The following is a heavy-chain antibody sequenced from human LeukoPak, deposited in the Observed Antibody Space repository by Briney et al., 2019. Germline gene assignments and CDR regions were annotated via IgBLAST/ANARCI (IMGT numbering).Heavy chain of an antibody. CDR3: ARGLEEADY. CDR1: GFTFDDYG. D-gene: IGHD6-6*01. CDR2: IYSGGST. V-gene: IGHV3-66*01. Sequence: GGSLRLSCAASGFTFDDYGMSWVRQAPGKGLEWVSVIYSGGSTYYADSVKGRFTISRDNSKNTLYLQMNSLRAEDTAVYYCARGLEEADYWGQGTLVTVSS. J-gene: IGHJ4*02.